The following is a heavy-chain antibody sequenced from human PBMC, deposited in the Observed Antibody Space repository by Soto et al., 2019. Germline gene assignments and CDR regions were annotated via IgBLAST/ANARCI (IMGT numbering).Heavy chain of an antibody. V-gene: IGHV4-59*01. CDR2: IYYSGST. CDR3: ARVGPPID. CDR1: GGSISSYY. Sequence: QVQLQESGPGLVKPSETLSLTCTVSGGSISSYYWRWIRQPPGKGLEWIGYIYYSGSTNYNPSLXSXVXXSVDRSKHQSSLTLSSVTAAAPAVYYCARVGPPIDWGQGTLVTVSS. J-gene: IGHJ4*02.